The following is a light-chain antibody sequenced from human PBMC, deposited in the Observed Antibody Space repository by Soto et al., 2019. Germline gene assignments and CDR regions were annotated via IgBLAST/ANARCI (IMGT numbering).Light chain of an antibody. Sequence: QSALTQPASVSGSPGQSITISCTGTSSDVGGYNYVSWYQQHPGKAPKLMIYEVSNRPSGVSNRFSGSKSGNTASLTISGLQAEDEADDYGSSEPSSSALVVFGVGTMLTVL. CDR1: SSDVGGYNY. V-gene: IGLV2-14*01. CDR2: EVS. CDR3: SSEPSSSALVV. J-gene: IGLJ2*01.